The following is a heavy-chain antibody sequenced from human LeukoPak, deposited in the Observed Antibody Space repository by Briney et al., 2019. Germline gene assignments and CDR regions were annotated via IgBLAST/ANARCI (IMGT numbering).Heavy chain of an antibody. CDR3: ARDKDYGDSIDY. CDR1: GGTFSSYA. CDR2: IIPIFGTA. D-gene: IGHD4-17*01. J-gene: IGHJ4*02. V-gene: IGHV1-69*05. Sequence: EASVKVSRKASGGTFSSYAISWVRQAPGQGLEWMGGIIPIFGTANYAQKFQGRVTITTDESTSTAYMELNSLRAEDTAVYYCARDKDYGDSIDYWGQGTLVTVSS.